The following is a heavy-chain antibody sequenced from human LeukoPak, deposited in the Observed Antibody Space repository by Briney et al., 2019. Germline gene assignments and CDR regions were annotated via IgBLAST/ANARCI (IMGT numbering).Heavy chain of an antibody. CDR3: AFPAHHWLVRGAFDV. V-gene: IGHV3-23*01. CDR2: ISGTGDNS. J-gene: IGHJ3*01. CDR1: GFAFSSYD. D-gene: IGHD6-19*01. Sequence: GGSLRLSCAASGFAFSSYDMNWVRQAAGKGLEWVSQISGTGDNSDYADSVKGRFTISRDNSKRTLYLQLNNLRVEDTAIYYCAFPAHHWLVRGAFDVWGQGTVVTVSS.